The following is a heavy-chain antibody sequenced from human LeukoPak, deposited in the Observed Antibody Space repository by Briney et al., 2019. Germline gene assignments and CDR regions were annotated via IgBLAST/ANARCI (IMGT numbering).Heavy chain of an antibody. D-gene: IGHD3-22*01. CDR2: INHSGST. Sequence: SETLSLTRAVYGGSFSGYYWSWIRQPPGKGLEWIGEINHSGSTNYNPPLKSRVTISVDTSKNQFSLKLSSVTAADTAVYYCARSHDSSGYGDWGQGTLVTVSS. V-gene: IGHV4-34*01. CDR1: GGSFSGYY. CDR3: ARSHDSSGYGD. J-gene: IGHJ4*02.